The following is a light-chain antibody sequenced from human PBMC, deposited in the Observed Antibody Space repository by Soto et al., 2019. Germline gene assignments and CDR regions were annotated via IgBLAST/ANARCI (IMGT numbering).Light chain of an antibody. V-gene: IGLV2-14*01. CDR3: SSYTSSSTVI. Sequence: QSALTQPASVSGSPGQSITISCTGTSSDILDNDYVSWYQHLPGKAPQLIISEVSNRPSGISNRFSGSKSGNTASLTIAGLQAEDEADYYCSSYTSSSTVIFGGGTKLTVL. CDR1: SSDILDNDY. CDR2: EVS. J-gene: IGLJ2*01.